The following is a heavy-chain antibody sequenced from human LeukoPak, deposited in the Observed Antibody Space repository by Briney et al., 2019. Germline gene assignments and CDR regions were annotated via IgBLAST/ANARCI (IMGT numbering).Heavy chain of an antibody. V-gene: IGHV1-18*04. CDR2: ISAYNGNT. CDR1: GYTFTGYY. Sequence: ASVKVSCKASGYTFTGYYMHWVRQAPGQGLEWMGWISAYNGNTNYAQKLQGRVTMTTDTSTSTAYMELRSLRSDDTAVYYCARDLLEMATKCYFDYWGQGTLVTVSS. J-gene: IGHJ4*02. D-gene: IGHD5-24*01. CDR3: ARDLLEMATKCYFDY.